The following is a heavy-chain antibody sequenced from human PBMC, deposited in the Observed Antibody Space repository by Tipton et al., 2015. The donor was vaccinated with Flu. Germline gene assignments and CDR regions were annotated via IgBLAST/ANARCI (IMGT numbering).Heavy chain of an antibody. CDR2: IYTSGAT. D-gene: IGHD6-13*01. CDR3: ARDGGPFASSWYFDY. Sequence: TLSLTCTVSGGSISSGIYSWSWIRQPAGKGLEWIGRIYTSGATDYNPSLKSRVTISLDTSKNQFSLELSSVTASDTAVYYCARDGGPFASSWYFDYWAQGTPVTVSS. V-gene: IGHV4-61*02. J-gene: IGHJ4*02. CDR1: GGSISSGIYS.